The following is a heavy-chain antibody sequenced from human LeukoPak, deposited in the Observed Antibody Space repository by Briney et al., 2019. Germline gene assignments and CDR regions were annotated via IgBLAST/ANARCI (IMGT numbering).Heavy chain of an antibody. CDR3: ARVPPAYCGGDCRVEAFDI. V-gene: IGHV4-30-4*08. Sequence: SETPSLTCTVSGDSISSGGYWSWVRQPPGKGLEWIGYIYYSGNTYYSPSLKSRVTISVDTSKNQFSLRLSSVTAADTAVYYCARVPPAYCGGDCRVEAFDIWGQGTMVTVSS. J-gene: IGHJ3*02. D-gene: IGHD2-21*02. CDR2: IYYSGNT. CDR1: GDSISSGGY.